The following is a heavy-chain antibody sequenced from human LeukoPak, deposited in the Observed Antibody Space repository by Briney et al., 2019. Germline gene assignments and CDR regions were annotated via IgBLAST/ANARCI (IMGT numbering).Heavy chain of an antibody. Sequence: GGSLRLSCAASGFTVSNNYMSWVRQAPGKGLEWVAVIYSGDSTYYADSVKGRFTISRDNSKNTLYLQMNSLRAEDTAVYYCAKDIYYYDSSRYFQHWGQGTLVTVSS. CDR1: GFTVSNNY. CDR3: AKDIYYYDSSRYFQH. J-gene: IGHJ1*01. V-gene: IGHV3-53*05. CDR2: IYSGDST. D-gene: IGHD3-22*01.